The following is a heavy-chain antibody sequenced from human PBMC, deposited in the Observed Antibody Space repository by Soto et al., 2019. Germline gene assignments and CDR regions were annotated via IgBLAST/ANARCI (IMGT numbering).Heavy chain of an antibody. J-gene: IGHJ6*02. Sequence: ASVQVSCKASGYSFTDYHIHWVRQAPGQGLEWLGRINPKSGGTSTAQKFQGWVTMTTDTSISTASMELTRLTSDDTAIYYCARGDSTDCSSGVCSFFYNHDMDVWGQGTTATV. CDR2: INPKSGGT. CDR3: ARGDSTDCSSGVCSFFYNHDMDV. V-gene: IGHV1-2*04. CDR1: GYSFTDYH. D-gene: IGHD2-8*01.